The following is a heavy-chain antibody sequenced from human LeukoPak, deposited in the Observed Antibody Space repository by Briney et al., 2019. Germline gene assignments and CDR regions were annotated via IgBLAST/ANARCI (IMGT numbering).Heavy chain of an antibody. J-gene: IGHJ4*02. Sequence: SETLSLTCTQPRGSISRDNWSWVWQTPEERQWRIGYIYYSGSTNYNPSLKSRVTISVDTSKIQFSLELSSVIASDTAVYYCARHPSRAAGPVDYWGQGTLVTVSS. CDR3: ARHPSRAAGPVDY. CDR1: RGSISRDN. V-gene: IGHV4-59*08. CDR2: IYYSGST. D-gene: IGHD6-19*01.